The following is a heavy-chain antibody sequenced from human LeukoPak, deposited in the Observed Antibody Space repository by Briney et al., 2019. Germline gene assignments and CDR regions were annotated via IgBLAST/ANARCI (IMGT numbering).Heavy chain of an antibody. J-gene: IGHJ3*02. D-gene: IGHD3-22*01. Sequence: GGSLRLSCAASGFTFSSYWMSWVRQAPGKGLEWVANIKQDGSEKYYVDSVKGRFTISRDNANNSLYLQMNSLRAEDTAVYYCASYYDSSGYFDAFDIWGQGTMVTVSS. V-gene: IGHV3-7*05. CDR2: IKQDGSEK. CDR3: ASYYDSSGYFDAFDI. CDR1: GFTFSSYW.